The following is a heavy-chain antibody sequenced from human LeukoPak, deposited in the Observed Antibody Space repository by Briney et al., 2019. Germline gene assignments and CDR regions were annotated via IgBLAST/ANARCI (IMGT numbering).Heavy chain of an antibody. CDR2: INPNSGGT. CDR1: GYTFTGYY. J-gene: IGHJ3*02. CDR3: ARELIAARRAFDI. V-gene: IGHV1-2*02. D-gene: IGHD6-6*01. Sequence: ASLKDSCKASGYTFTGYYMHWVRQAPGQGLEWMGWINPNSGGTNYAQKFQGRVTMTRDTSISTAYMELSRLRSDDTAVYYCARELIAARRAFDIWGQGTMVTVSS.